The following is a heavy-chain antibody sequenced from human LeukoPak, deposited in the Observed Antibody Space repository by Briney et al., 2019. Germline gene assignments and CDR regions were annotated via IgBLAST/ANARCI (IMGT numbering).Heavy chain of an antibody. J-gene: IGHJ4*02. D-gene: IGHD3-3*01. CDR3: ARDLGSYDFWSGPPGY. Sequence: GSLRLSCAASGFTFSSYGMHWVRQAPGKGLEWVAVIWYDGSNKYYADSVKGRFTISRDNSKNTLYLQMNSLRAEDTAVYYCARDLGSYDFWSGPPGYWGQGTLVTVSS. V-gene: IGHV3-33*01. CDR1: GFTFSSYG. CDR2: IWYDGSNK.